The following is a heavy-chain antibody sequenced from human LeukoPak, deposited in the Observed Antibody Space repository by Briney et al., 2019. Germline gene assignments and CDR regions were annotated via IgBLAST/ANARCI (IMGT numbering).Heavy chain of an antibody. CDR3: ARGDYDFWSGPLRRVGYNWFDP. J-gene: IGHJ5*02. D-gene: IGHD3-3*01. Sequence: ASVKVSCKASGYTFTSYDINWVRQATGQGLEWMGWMNPNSGNTGYAQKFQGRVTITRNTSISTAYMELSSLRSEDTAVYYCARGDYDFWSGPLRRVGYNWFDPWGQGTLVTVSS. CDR2: MNPNSGNT. V-gene: IGHV1-8*03. CDR1: GYTFTSYD.